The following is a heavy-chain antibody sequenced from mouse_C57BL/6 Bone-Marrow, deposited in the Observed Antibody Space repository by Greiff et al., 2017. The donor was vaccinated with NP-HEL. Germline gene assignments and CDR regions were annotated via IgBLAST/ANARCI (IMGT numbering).Heavy chain of an antibody. CDR2: IDPSDSYT. D-gene: IGHD2-3*01. CDR3: ARFGYYKAY. Sequence: VQLQQPGAELVMPGASVKLSCKASGYTFTSYWMHWVKQRPGQGLEWIGEIDPSDSYTNYIQKFKGKSTLTVDKSSSTAYMQLSVLTSEDSAVYYCARFGYYKAYWGQGTLVTVSA. J-gene: IGHJ3*01. CDR1: GYTFTSYW. V-gene: IGHV1-69*01.